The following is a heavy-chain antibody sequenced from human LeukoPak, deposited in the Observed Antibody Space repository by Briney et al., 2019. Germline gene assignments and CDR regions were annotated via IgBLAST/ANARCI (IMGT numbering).Heavy chain of an antibody. CDR1: GGSFSGYY. CDR2: IYYSGST. CDR3: ARGIFGYYGAFDI. J-gene: IGHJ3*02. D-gene: IGHD3-22*01. V-gene: IGHV4-59*08. Sequence: SETLSLTCAVYGGSFSGYYWSWIRQPPGKGLEWIGYIYYSGSTNYNPSLKSRVTISVDTSKNQFSLKLSSVTAADTAVYYCARGIFGYYGAFDIWGQGTMVTVSS.